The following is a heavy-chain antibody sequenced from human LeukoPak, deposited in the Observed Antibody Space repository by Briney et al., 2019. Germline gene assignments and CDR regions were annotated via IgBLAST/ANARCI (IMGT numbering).Heavy chain of an antibody. Sequence: GSLRLSCAASGFTFSSYWMSWVRQAPGKGLEWVANIKQDGSEKYYVDSVKGRFTISRDNAKNSLYLQMNSLRAEDTAVYYCARGRRLYSSSLYSTTPPYYFDYWGQGTLVTASS. J-gene: IGHJ4*02. CDR1: GFTFSSYW. V-gene: IGHV3-7*01. D-gene: IGHD6-13*01. CDR2: IKQDGSEK. CDR3: ARGRRLYSSSLYSTTPPYYFDY.